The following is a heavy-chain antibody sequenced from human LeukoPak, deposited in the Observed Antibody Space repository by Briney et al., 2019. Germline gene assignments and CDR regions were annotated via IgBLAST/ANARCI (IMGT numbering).Heavy chain of an antibody. J-gene: IGHJ4*02. Sequence: SETLSLTCTVSGGSISSYYWSRIRQPPGKGLEWIGYIYYSGSTNYNPSLKSRVTISVDTSKNQFSLKLSSVTAADTAVYYCARHGSYYDFWSGYPCDYWGQGTLVTVSS. CDR1: GGSISSYY. CDR2: IYYSGST. V-gene: IGHV4-59*08. CDR3: ARHGSYYDFWSGYPCDY. D-gene: IGHD3-3*01.